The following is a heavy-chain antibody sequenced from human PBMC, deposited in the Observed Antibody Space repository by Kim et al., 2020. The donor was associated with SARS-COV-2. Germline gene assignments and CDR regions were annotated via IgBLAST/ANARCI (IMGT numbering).Heavy chain of an antibody. D-gene: IGHD6-13*01. J-gene: IGHJ2*01. V-gene: IGHV3-30*18. CDR3: AKEGQPHYWYVDL. CDR2: ISYDGSNK. Sequence: GGSLRLSCAASGFTITSYGMHWVRQAPGKGLEWVAVISYDGSNKYYADSVKGRFTISRDTSKNTLYVEMNSLRPEDTAVYYCAKEGQPHYWYVDLWGRGT. CDR1: GFTITSYG.